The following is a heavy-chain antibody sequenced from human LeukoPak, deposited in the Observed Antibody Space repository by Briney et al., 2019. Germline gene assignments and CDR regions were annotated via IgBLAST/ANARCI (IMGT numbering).Heavy chain of an antibody. D-gene: IGHD2-2*01. CDR1: GYTFTSYG. Sequence: ASVKVSCKASGYTFTSYGISWVRQAPGQGLEWMGWISAYNGNTNYAQKLQGRVTMTTDTSTSTAYMELRSLRSDDTAAYYCARDGGRYCSSTSCYGPDYYYYGMDVWGQGTTVTVSS. CDR3: ARDGGRYCSSTSCYGPDYYYYGMDV. J-gene: IGHJ6*02. V-gene: IGHV1-18*01. CDR2: ISAYNGNT.